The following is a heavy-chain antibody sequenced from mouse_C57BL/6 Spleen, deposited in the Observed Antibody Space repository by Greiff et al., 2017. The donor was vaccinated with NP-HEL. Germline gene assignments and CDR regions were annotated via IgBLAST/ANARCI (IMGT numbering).Heavy chain of an antibody. CDR1: GYTFTDYY. V-gene: IGHV1-26*01. J-gene: IGHJ4*01. D-gene: IGHD2-1*01. CDR3: ALYYGNYYAMDY. CDR2: INPNNGGT. Sequence: VQLQQSGPELVKPGASVKISCKASGYTFTDYYMNWVKQSHGKSLEWIGDINPNNGGTSYNQKFKGKATLTVDKSSSTAYMELRSLTSEDSAVYYCALYYGNYYAMDYWGQGTSVTVSS.